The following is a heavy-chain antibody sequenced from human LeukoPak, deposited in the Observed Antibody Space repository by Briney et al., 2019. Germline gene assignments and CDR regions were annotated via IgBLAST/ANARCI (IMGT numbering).Heavy chain of an antibody. V-gene: IGHV4-39*01. CDR3: ARHAITPYYYDSSGYPLYYFDY. J-gene: IGHJ4*02. Sequence: SETLSLTCSVSGGSISGRRYYWGWIRQPPGKGLEWIGSIYYSGSTYYNPSLKSRVTISVDTSKNQFSLKLSSVTAADTAVYYCARHAITPYYYDSSGYPLYYFDYWGQGTLVTVSS. CDR2: IYYSGST. D-gene: IGHD3-22*01. CDR1: GGSISGRRYY.